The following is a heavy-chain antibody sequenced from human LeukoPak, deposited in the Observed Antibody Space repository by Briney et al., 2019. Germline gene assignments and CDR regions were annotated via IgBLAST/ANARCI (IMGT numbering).Heavy chain of an antibody. D-gene: IGHD3-10*01. CDR3: ARDSALVREKVMVRGVISWFDP. Sequence: PSETLSLTCTVSGGSISSGSYYWSWIRQPAGKGLEWIGRIYTSGSTNYNPSLKSRVTISVDTSKNQFSLKLSSVTAADTAVYYCARDSALVREKVMVRGVISWFDPWGQGTLVTVSS. CDR1: GGSISSGSYY. V-gene: IGHV4-61*02. CDR2: IYTSGST. J-gene: IGHJ5*02.